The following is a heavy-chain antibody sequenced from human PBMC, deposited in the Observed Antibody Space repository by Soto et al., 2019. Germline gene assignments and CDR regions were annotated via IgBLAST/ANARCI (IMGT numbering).Heavy chain of an antibody. Sequence: QVQLVQSGAEVKKPGASVKVSCKASGYTFTSYGISWVRQAPGQGLEWMGWISAYNGNTNYAQKLQGRVTMTTDTSTRTAYXXLXSXXSDDTAVYYCARVGSKDTMIVVVIETRDYYYGMDVWGQGTTVTVSS. D-gene: IGHD3-22*01. CDR1: GYTFTSYG. J-gene: IGHJ6*02. V-gene: IGHV1-18*01. CDR2: ISAYNGNT. CDR3: ARVGSKDTMIVVVIETRDYYYGMDV.